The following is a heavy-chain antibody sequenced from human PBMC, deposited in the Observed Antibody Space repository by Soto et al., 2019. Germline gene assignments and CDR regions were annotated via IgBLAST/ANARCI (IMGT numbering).Heavy chain of an antibody. D-gene: IGHD2-8*02. CDR2: IKEDGSEK. V-gene: IGHV3-7*01. CDR3: ARIKPGGYDDFED. J-gene: IGHJ1*01. Sequence: PGGSLRLSCAASGFTFSGYWMSWVRQAPGKGLEWVANIKEDGSEKDYVDSVKGRFTISRDNAKKSLYLQMNSLRAEDTAMYYCARIKPGGYDDFEDWGLGTLVTVSS. CDR1: GFTFSGYW.